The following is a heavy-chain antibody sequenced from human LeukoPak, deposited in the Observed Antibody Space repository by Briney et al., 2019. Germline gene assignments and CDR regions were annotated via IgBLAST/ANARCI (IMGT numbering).Heavy chain of an antibody. CDR3: ARPTKEGSSWYWWFDP. J-gene: IGHJ5*02. CDR2: INNDGSST. CDR1: GFTFSSYW. D-gene: IGHD6-13*01. V-gene: IGHV3-74*01. Sequence: GGSLRLSCAASGFTFSSYWTHWVRQAPGKGLVWVSRINNDGSSTSYADSVKGRFTISRDNAKNTLYLQMNSLRAEDTAVYYCARPTKEGSSWYWWFDPWGQGTLVTVSS.